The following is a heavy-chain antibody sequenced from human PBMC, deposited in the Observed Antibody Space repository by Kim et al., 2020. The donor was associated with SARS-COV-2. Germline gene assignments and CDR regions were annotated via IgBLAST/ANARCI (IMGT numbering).Heavy chain of an antibody. J-gene: IGHJ1*01. CDR2: ITGGSEYV. V-gene: IGHV3-21*01. CDR1: GFDFSSYT. Sequence: GGSLILSCAASGFDFSSYTMFWVRQAPGKGLEWISSITGGSEYVFYADSVKARLTISRENANNSLLLHMNNLSVDDRGDNYFARITGAGLSYWGEGTVV. CDR3: ARITGAGLSY. D-gene: IGHD7-27*01.